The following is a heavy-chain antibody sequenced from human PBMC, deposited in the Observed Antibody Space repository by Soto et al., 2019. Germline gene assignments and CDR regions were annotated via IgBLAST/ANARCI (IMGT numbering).Heavy chain of an antibody. Sequence: QLQLQESGPGLVKPSETLSLTCTVSSVSISSTSYTWGWIRQPPGKGLECIASVYFSGRTYYNPSLTSRVSVCVDTSKNQFSLKVTSVTATDTAVYYCARLRGYCISSSCHGQDAMDDWGQGTTVTVSS. CDR2: VYFSGRT. D-gene: IGHD2-2*01. CDR3: ARLRGYCISSSCHGQDAMDD. J-gene: IGHJ6*02. CDR1: SVSISSTSYT. V-gene: IGHV4-39*01.